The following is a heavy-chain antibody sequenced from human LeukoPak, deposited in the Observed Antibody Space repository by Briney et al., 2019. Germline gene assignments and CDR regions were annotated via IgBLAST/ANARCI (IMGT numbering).Heavy chain of an antibody. V-gene: IGHV3-30*18. J-gene: IGHJ6*04. Sequence: GRSLRLSCAASGFTFSSYGMHWVRQAPGKGLEWVAVISYDGSNKYYADSVKGRFTISRDNSKSTLYLQMNSLRAEDTAVYYCAKASVGYGMDVWGKGTTVTVSS. CDR2: ISYDGSNK. CDR1: GFTFSSYG. CDR3: AKASVGYGMDV. D-gene: IGHD4-23*01.